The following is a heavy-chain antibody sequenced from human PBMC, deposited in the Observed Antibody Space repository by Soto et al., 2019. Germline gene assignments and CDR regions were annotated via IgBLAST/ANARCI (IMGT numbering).Heavy chain of an antibody. D-gene: IGHD1-26*01. CDR1: GYSSTSYW. CDR3: ARPRRSGSYYAYCYYGMEA. J-gene: IGHJ6*02. Sequence: GESLEISCKGSGYSSTSYWISCVRQMPGKGLERIGMIDPSDSYTNYSLSFHGHVTISADKSISTAYLQWSSLKASDTAMYYCARPRRSGSYYAYCYYGMEAWGEGSTGRVS. V-gene: IGHV5-10-1*01. CDR2: IDPSDSYT.